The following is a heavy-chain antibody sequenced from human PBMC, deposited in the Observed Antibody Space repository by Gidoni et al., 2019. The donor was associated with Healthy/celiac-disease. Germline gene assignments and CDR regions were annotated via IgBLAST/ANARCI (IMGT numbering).Heavy chain of an antibody. Sequence: QVQLVESGGGVVQPGRSLRLSCAASGFTFSSYAMHWVRQAPGKGLEWVAVISYDRSNKYYADSVKGRFTISRDNSKNTLYLQMNSLRAEDTAVYYCARDAIAVATDAFDIWGQGTMVTVSS. CDR3: ARDAIAVATDAFDI. CDR2: ISYDRSNK. J-gene: IGHJ3*02. D-gene: IGHD6-19*01. CDR1: GFTFSSYA. V-gene: IGHV3-30-3*01.